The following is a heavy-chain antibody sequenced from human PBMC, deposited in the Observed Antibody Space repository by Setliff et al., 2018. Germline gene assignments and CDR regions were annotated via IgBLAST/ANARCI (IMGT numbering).Heavy chain of an antibody. J-gene: IGHJ4*02. CDR3: VRAAAGLDI. CDR1: GGSISSSSYY. V-gene: IGHV3-72*01. Sequence: LSLTCTVSGGSISSSSYYWGWIRQPPGKGLEWIGSITNKVNHYVTEYAASVQDRFTISRDDSKDSLFLQMNNLKTEDTAVYYCVRAAAGLDIWSQKIVVTVSS. D-gene: IGHD3-16*01. CDR2: ITNKVNHYVT.